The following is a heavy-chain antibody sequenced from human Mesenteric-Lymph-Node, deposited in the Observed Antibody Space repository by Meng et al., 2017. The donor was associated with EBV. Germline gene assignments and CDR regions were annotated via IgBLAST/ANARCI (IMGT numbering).Heavy chain of an antibody. CDR3: ARGGSSSGWHGHFDF. V-gene: IGHV4-4*02. CDR1: GDSISSSKY. CDR2: IYHDGDT. J-gene: IGHJ4*02. Sequence: VRLQESGPGLAKPSGTLSLTCAVSGDSISSSKYWSWVRQPPGKGLEWIGEIYHDGDTNYNPSLTSRVTISLDTSKNQFSLNLNSVTAADTAVYYCARGGSSSGWHGHFDFWGQGTLVTVSS. D-gene: IGHD6-19*01.